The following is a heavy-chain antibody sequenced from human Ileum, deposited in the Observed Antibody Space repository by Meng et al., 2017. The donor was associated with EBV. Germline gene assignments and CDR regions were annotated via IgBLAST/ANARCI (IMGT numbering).Heavy chain of an antibody. CDR1: GGSFSGYY. Sequence: QVQLQQWGAGLLKPSAXLSLTCAVYGGSFSGYYWSWIRQPPGKGLEWIGEFHHSGSTNYSPSLKSRVTISVDMSKNQFSVQLSSVTAADTAMYYCARNGYYAIDLWGQGTLVTVSS. J-gene: IGHJ5*02. CDR3: ARNGYYAIDL. V-gene: IGHV4-34*01. CDR2: FHHSGST. D-gene: IGHD2-8*01.